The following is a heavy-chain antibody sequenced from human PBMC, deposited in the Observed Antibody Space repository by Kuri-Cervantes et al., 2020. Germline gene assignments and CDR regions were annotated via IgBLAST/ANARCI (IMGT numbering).Heavy chain of an antibody. J-gene: IGHJ4*02. CDR3: ARLAAGGTIFDY. CDR2: IYHSGST. CDR1: GGSISSSNW. V-gene: IGHV4-4*02. Sequence: SETLSLTCAVSGGSISSSNWWSWVRQPPGKGLEWIGEIYHSGSTNYNPSLKSRVTISVDKSKNQFSLELASVTAADTAVYYCARLAAGGTIFDYWGQGTLVTVSS. D-gene: IGHD1/OR15-1a*01.